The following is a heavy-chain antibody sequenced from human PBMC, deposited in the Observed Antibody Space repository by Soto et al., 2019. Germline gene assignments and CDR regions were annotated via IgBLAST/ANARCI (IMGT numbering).Heavy chain of an antibody. J-gene: IGHJ4*02. V-gene: IGHV3-11*05. D-gene: IGHD6-19*01. Sequence: QVQLVESGGGLVKPGGSLRLSCAASGFSFSDYYMSWIRQAPGKGLEWVSYISSSSDYTNYADSVKGRLTISRDNAKNSLYLQMNSLRAEDTAVYYCARDMGYRGGWDIFDYWGQGNLVTVSS. CDR2: ISSSSDYT. CDR3: ARDMGYRGGWDIFDY. CDR1: GFSFSDYY.